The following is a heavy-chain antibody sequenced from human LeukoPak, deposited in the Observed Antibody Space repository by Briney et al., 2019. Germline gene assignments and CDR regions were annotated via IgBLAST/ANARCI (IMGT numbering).Heavy chain of an antibody. D-gene: IGHD5-24*01. V-gene: IGHV1-69*05. J-gene: IGHJ6*03. CDR3: ARQPEERPGYYYYMDV. Sequence: GASVKVSCKASGYTFTSYDISWVRQAPGQGLEWMGGIIPIFGTANYAQKFQGRVTITTDESTSTAYMELSSLRSEDTAVYYCARQPEERPGYYYYMDVWGKGTTVTVSS. CDR1: GYTFTSYD. CDR2: IIPIFGTA.